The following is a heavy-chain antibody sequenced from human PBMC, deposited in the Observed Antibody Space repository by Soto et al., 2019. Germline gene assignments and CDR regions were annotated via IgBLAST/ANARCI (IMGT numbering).Heavy chain of an antibody. Sequence: QVQLQESGPGLVKPSETLSLTCTVTGDSVSKYYWNWIRQPAGKGLEWIGRIYRTRSPNYNPSLKSRVTMSVDTSKNQFSLKLNLSSVIAADTAVYYCARSPAYGDYANLDTWGPGILVTVSS. CDR1: GDSVSKYY. V-gene: IGHV4-4*07. J-gene: IGHJ5*02. CDR3: ARSPAYGDYANLDT. D-gene: IGHD4-17*01. CDR2: IYRTRSP.